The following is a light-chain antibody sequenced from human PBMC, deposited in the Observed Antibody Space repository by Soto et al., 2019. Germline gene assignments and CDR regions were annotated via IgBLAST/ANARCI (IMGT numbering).Light chain of an antibody. J-gene: IGLJ2*01. Sequence: QSALTQPASVSGSPGQSITISCTGTSTDIGGYNYVSWYQQLPGKAPKLMIYEVTNRPSGVSNRSSGSKSGNTASLTISGLQAEDEADYYCSSYTSSNTVVFGGGTKLTVL. V-gene: IGLV2-14*01. CDR3: SSYTSSNTVV. CDR1: STDIGGYNY. CDR2: EVT.